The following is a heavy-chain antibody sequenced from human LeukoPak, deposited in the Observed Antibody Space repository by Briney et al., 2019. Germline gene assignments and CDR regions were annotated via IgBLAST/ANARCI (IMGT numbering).Heavy chain of an antibody. D-gene: IGHD4-17*01. CDR2: IKSKTDGGTT. J-gene: IGHJ4*02. CDR1: GFTFSNAW. CDR3: AKEKDSYGYFDY. Sequence: KPGGSLRLSCAASGFTFSNAWMSWVRQAPGKGLEWVGRIKSKTDGGTTDYAAPVKGRFTISRDDSKNTLYLQMNSLGAEDTAIYYCAKEKDSYGYFDYWGQGTLVTVSS. V-gene: IGHV3-15*01.